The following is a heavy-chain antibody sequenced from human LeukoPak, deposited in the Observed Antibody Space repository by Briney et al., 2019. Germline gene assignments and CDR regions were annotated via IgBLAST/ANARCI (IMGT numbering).Heavy chain of an antibody. CDR3: ARDGEYSYGYGFDY. CDR1: RFSVNSLY. J-gene: IGHJ4*02. CDR2: IYSGDRT. V-gene: IGHV3-66*01. Sequence: GGSLRLSCAASRFSVNSLYMSWVRQAPGKGLEWVSVIYSGDRTYYADSVKGRFTISGDTSKNTVYLQMNSLRPEETAVYYCARDGEYSYGYGFDYWGQGTLVTVSS. D-gene: IGHD5-18*01.